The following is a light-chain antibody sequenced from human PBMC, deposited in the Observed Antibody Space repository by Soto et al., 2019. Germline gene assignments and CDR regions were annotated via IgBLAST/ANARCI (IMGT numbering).Light chain of an antibody. J-gene: IGLJ2*01. CDR3: CSYAGSSIYVV. Sequence: QAVVTQPASVSGSPGQSITISCTGTSSDVGSYNLVSWYQQHPGKAPKLMIYEVSKRPSGVSNRFSGSKSGNTASLTISGLQAEDEADYCCCSYAGSSIYVVFGGGTKLTVL. V-gene: IGLV2-23*02. CDR2: EVS. CDR1: SSDVGSYNL.